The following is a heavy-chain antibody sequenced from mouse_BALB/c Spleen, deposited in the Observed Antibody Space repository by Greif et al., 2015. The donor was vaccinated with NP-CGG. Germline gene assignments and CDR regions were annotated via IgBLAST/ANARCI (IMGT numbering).Heavy chain of an antibody. Sequence: VQRVESGAELVKPGASVKLSCKASGYTFTSYWMHWVKQRPGQGLEWIGEINPSNGRTNYNEKFKSKATLTVDKSSSTAYMQLSSLTSEDSAVYYCARGSWFDYWGQGITLTVSS. V-gene: IGHV1S81*02. CDR2: INPSNGRT. J-gene: IGHJ2*01. CDR3: ARGSWFDY. CDR1: GYTFTSYW.